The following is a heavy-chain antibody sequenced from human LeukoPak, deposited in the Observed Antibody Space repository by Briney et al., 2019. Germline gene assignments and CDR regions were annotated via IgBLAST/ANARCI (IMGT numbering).Heavy chain of an antibody. D-gene: IGHD2-15*01. CDR3: LAGYDY. CDR2: INPNNGGT. J-gene: IGHJ4*02. V-gene: IGHV1-2*06. CDR1: GYTFTGYY. Sequence: GASVKVSCKASGYTFTGYYMHWVRQAPGQGIEWMGRINPNNGGTNNAYTFHVRVTMTRYTAISTANLEVSIMRSKAAAVYVCLAGYDYWGQGTVVAVSS.